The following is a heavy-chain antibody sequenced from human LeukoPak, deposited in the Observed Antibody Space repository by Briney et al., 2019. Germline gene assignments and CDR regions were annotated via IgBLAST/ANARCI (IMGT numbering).Heavy chain of an antibody. CDR3: ARVTGDYDYVWGSYRHKSQFDP. Sequence: ASVKVSCKTYGYTFISYGISWVRQAPGQGLEWMGWISTYNGNKKYAQNVQGRVTLTTDTSTNTAYMELRSLRSDDTAVYYCARVTGDYDYVWGSYRHKSQFDPWGQGTLVTVSS. J-gene: IGHJ5*02. V-gene: IGHV1-18*01. CDR2: ISTYNGNK. D-gene: IGHD3-16*02. CDR1: GYTFISYG.